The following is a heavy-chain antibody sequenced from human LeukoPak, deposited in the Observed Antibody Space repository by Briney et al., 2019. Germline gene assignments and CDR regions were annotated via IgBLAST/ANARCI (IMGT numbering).Heavy chain of an antibody. CDR3: ARDSGYDYFDY. CDR2: IYYSGST. J-gene: IGHJ4*02. V-gene: IGHV4-59*01. Sequence: SETLSLTCTVSGGSISSYYWSWIRQPPGKGLEWIGYIYYSGSTNYNPSLKSRVTISVDTSKNQFSLKLSSVTAADTAVYYCARDSGYDYFDYWGQGTLVAVSS. CDR1: GGSISSYY. D-gene: IGHD5-12*01.